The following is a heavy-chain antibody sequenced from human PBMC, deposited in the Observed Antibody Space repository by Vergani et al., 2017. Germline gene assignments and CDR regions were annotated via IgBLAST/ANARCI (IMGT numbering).Heavy chain of an antibody. D-gene: IGHD2-15*01. CDR3: ARDPRVVGYGMDV. CDR2: ISGDGGST. CDR1: GFTFDDYA. V-gene: IGHV3-43*02. J-gene: IGHJ6*02. Sequence: EVQLVESGGGVVQPGGSLRLSCAASGFTFDDYAMHWVRQAPGKGLEWVSCISGDGGSTYYADSVKGRFTISRDNSKNSLYRQMNSLRAEDTAVYYCARDPRVVGYGMDVWGQGTTVTVSS.